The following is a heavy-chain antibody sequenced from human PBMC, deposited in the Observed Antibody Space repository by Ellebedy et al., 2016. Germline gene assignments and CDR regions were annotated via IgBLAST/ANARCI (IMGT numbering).Heavy chain of an antibody. Sequence: ASVKVSXXASAYTFTGYYMHWVRQAPGQGLEWMGWINPNSGGTNYAQKFQGRVTMTRDTSISTAYMELRRLRSDDTAVYYCARVVYGDRFDYWGQGTLVTVSS. CDR3: ARVVYGDRFDY. D-gene: IGHD4-17*01. V-gene: IGHV1-2*02. CDR1: AYTFTGYY. CDR2: INPNSGGT. J-gene: IGHJ4*02.